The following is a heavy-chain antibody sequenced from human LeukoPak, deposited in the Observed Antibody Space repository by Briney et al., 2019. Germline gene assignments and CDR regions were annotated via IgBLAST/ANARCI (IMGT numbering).Heavy chain of an antibody. V-gene: IGHV1-69*01. CDR2: IIPIFGTA. CDR3: ARDLYGDYNFDY. CDR1: GGTFSSYA. Sequence: SVKVSCKASGGTFSSYAISWVRQAPGRGLEWMGGIIPIFGTANYAQKFQGRVTITADESTSTAYMELSSLRSEDTAVYYCARDLYGDYNFDYWGQGTLVTVSS. J-gene: IGHJ4*02. D-gene: IGHD4-17*01.